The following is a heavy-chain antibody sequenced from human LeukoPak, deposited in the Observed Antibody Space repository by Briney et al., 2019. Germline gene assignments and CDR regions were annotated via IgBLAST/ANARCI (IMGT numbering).Heavy chain of an antibody. V-gene: IGHV1-69*06. D-gene: IGHD2-2*01. CDR1: GGTFSSYA. J-gene: IGHJ6*03. Sequence: ASVKVSCKASGGTFSSYAISWVRQAPGQGLEWMGEIIPIFGTANYAQKFQARATITADKSASTDYMELSSLRSEDTAVYYCATPDCSSTSCFKYYYYMDVWGKGTTVTVSS. CDR2: IIPIFGTA. CDR3: ATPDCSSTSCFKYYYYMDV.